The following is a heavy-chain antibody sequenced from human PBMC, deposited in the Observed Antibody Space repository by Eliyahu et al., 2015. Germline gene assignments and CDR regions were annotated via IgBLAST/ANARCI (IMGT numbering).Heavy chain of an antibody. J-gene: IGHJ4*02. D-gene: IGHD2-15*01. CDR2: MWHDGNYQ. CDR3: ARGSDEYSEGPDF. Sequence: QVQLMESGGGVVQPGTSLRLSCAASGFIFSTYGMHWXVRPAPGDGLEWVAVMWHDGNYQYYPDSVGGRFTISRDNSKNTLYLQMNNLRVEDTAVYYCARGSDEYSEGPDFWGQGTQVNVSA. V-gene: IGHV3-33*01. CDR1: GFIFSTYG.